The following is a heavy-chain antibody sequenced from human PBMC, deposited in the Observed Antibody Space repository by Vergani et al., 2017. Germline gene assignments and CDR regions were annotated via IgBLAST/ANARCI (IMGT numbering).Heavy chain of an antibody. D-gene: IGHD2-15*01. CDR2: IRPYTGHT. Sequence: QVLLVQSGAEVKKPGASVRVSCKTSGSTFTSYGISWVRQAPGKGLEWMAWIRPYTGHTIYAQKFQDRVTMTAATSTNTAYMELRILGSDDTAVYFCARVAPANAEVTPTAFDVWGQGTMVTVSS. J-gene: IGHJ3*01. CDR1: GSTFTSYG. CDR3: ARVAPANAEVTPTAFDV. V-gene: IGHV1-18*01.